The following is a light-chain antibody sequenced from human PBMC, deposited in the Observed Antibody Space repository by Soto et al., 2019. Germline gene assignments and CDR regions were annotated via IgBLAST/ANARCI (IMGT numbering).Light chain of an antibody. CDR3: SSYTRSSTRV. J-gene: IGLJ2*01. CDR2: DVS. Sequence: QSALTQPASVSGSPGQSITISCTGTSSDVGGYNFVSWYQQHPGKAPKLMIYDVSNRPSGVSYRFSGSKSGNTASLTIAGLQAEDEADYYCSSYTRSSTRVFGGGTKLTVL. V-gene: IGLV2-14*01. CDR1: SSDVGGYNF.